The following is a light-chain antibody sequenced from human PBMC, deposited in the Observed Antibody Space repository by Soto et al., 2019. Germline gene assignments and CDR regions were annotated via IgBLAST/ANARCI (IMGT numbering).Light chain of an antibody. CDR2: DAS. J-gene: IGKJ1*01. V-gene: IGKV1-27*01. CDR1: QVIFNY. Sequence: DIELTQSPSSLSASLGDKITITCRASQVIFNYLAWFQQKPGKAPNLLIYDASTLKVGVPSRFSGSRSGTAFTLTISSLQPEDVATYYCQKYDSAPRTFGQGTKV. CDR3: QKYDSAPRT.